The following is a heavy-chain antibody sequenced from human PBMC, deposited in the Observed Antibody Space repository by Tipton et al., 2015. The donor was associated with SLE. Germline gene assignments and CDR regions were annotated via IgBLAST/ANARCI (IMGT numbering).Heavy chain of an antibody. CDR2: ISWNSGSI. D-gene: IGHD1-1*01. V-gene: IGHV3-9*01. J-gene: IGHJ3*02. Sequence: SLRLSCAASGFTFSNYGVSWVRQAPGKGLEWVSGISWNSGSIGYADSVKGRFTISRDNAKNSLYLQMNSLRVEDTALYYCARLSTTNEAFDIWGQGTMVTVSS. CDR1: GFTFSNYG. CDR3: ARLSTTNEAFDI.